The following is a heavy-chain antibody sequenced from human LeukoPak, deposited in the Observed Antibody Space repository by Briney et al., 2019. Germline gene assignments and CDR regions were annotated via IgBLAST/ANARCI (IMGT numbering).Heavy chain of an antibody. J-gene: IGHJ4*02. V-gene: IGHV3-53*01. CDR1: GFTVSNNY. CDR3: ARDGHGGSYPFDY. D-gene: IGHD1-26*01. CDR2: IYSGGST. Sequence: GGSLRLSCAASGFTVSNNYMSWVRQAPGKGLEWVSVIYSGGSTYYADSVKGRFTISRDNSKNTLYLQMNSLRAEDTAVYYCARDGHGGSYPFDYWGQGTLVTVSS.